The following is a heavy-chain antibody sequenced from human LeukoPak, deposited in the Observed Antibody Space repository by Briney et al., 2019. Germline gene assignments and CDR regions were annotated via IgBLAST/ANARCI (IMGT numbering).Heavy chain of an antibody. CDR2: IYYSGNT. V-gene: IGHV4-39*01. CDR3: ARQTGSGLFILP. CDR1: GVSISSSNSY. Sequence: SETLSLTCTVSGVSISSSNSYWGWILQPPGNGLERIGSIYYSGNTYYNASLKSQVSISIDTSKNQFSLKLTSVTAADTAVYYCARQTGSGLFILPGGQGTLVTVSS. J-gene: IGHJ4*02. D-gene: IGHD3/OR15-3a*01.